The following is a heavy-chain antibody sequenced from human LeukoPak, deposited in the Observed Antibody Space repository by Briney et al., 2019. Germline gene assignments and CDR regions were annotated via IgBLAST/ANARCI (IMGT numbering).Heavy chain of an antibody. CDR2: IDSSGGYM. CDR1: GFTFNTYS. J-gene: IGHJ4*02. CDR3: LRGDRRDY. Sequence: GGSLRLSCEASGFTFNTYSMNWARQVPGKGLEWVSSIDSSGGYMFYADSVKGRFIISRDNAKDSLYLQMNSLRVEDTAVYYCLRGDRRDYWGQGTLVAVSS. V-gene: IGHV3-21*06.